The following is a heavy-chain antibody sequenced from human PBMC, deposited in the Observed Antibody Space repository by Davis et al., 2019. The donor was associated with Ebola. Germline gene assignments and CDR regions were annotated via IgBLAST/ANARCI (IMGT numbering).Heavy chain of an antibody. J-gene: IGHJ6*02. CDR2: IIPILGIA. CDR1: GGTFSSYA. D-gene: IGHD2-21*01. CDR3: AIGGPYCGGDCFYYYYGMDV. V-gene: IGHV1-69*04. Sequence: SVKVSCKASGGTFSSYAISWVRQAPGQGLEWMGRIIPILGIANYAQKFQGRVTITADKSTSTAYMDLSSLRSEDTAVYYCAIGGPYCGGDCFYYYYGMDVWGQGTTVTVSS.